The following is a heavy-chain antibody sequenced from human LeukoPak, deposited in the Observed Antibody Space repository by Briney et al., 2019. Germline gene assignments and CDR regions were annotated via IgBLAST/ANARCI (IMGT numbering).Heavy chain of an antibody. CDR3: AGISDCSSTSCPIDY. D-gene: IGHD2-2*01. Sequence: PSETLSLTCAVSGWSFSGYYWSWIRQPPGKGLEWIGVINHSGSTHYNPPLKSRATITVNTPKNQFSLKLSPVTAADTAVYYCAGISDCSSTSCPIDYWGQGTLVTVSS. V-gene: IGHV4-34*01. CDR2: INHSGST. J-gene: IGHJ4*02. CDR1: GWSFSGYY.